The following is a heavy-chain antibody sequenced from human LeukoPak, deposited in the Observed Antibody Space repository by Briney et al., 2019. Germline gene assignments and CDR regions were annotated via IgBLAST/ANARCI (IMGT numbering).Heavy chain of an antibody. CDR2: ISGSGGRT. D-gene: IGHD3-10*01. Sequence: PGGSLRLSCAASGFTFSSYAMSWVRQAPGKGLEWVSAISGSGGRTYYADSVKGRFTISRDNSKNTLYLQMNSLRAEDTAVYYCAKRLLWFGELSVFDYWGQGTLVTVSS. V-gene: IGHV3-23*01. J-gene: IGHJ4*02. CDR1: GFTFSSYA. CDR3: AKRLLWFGELSVFDY.